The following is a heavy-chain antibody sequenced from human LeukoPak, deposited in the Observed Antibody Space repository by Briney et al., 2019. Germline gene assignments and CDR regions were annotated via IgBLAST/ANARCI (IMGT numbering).Heavy chain of an antibody. CDR1: GYSFTSYW. CDR3: ARGTPPAAGIPRMDV. CDR2: IYPGDSDT. D-gene: IGHD6-13*01. V-gene: IGHV5-51*01. Sequence: GESLKISCKGSGYSFTSYWIGWVRQMPGKGLEWMGIIYPGDSDTRYSPSFQGQVTISADKSISTAYLQWSSLKASDTAMYYCARGTPPAAGIPRMDVWGQGTTVTVSS. J-gene: IGHJ6*02.